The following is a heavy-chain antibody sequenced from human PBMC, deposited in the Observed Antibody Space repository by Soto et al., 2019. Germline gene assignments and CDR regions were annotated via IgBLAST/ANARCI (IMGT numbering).Heavy chain of an antibody. CDR2: IYPGDSDT. CDR1: GYRFTSSW. V-gene: IGHV5-51*01. CDR3: ARHAEDDYYYYGMDV. Sequence: PGESLKISCKASGYRFTSSWIGWVRQMPGKGLEWMGIIYPGDSDTRYRPSFQGQVTISADKSISTAYLQWSSLKASDTAMYYCARHAEDDYYYYGMDVWGQGTTVTVSS. J-gene: IGHJ6*02.